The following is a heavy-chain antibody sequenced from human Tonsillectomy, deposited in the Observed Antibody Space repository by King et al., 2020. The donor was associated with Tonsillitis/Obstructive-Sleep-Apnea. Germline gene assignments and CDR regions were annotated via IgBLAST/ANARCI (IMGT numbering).Heavy chain of an antibody. CDR3: ARWDTAMVNGGYYFDY. Sequence: VQLVESGAEVKKPGEALRISCKGSGYNFTNYWINWVRQMPGKGLEGMGRIDPRDSFTNYSPSFQVHVTSSAGKSIRTAYLQWSRLKASDTAMYYCARWDTAMVNGGYYFDYWGQGTLVTVSS. D-gene: IGHD5-18*01. J-gene: IGHJ4*02. V-gene: IGHV5-10-1*01. CDR2: IDPRDSFT. CDR1: GYNFTNYW.